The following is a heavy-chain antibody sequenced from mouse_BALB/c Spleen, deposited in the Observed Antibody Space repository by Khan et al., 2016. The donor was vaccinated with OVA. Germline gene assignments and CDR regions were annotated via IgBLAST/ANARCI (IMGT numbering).Heavy chain of an antibody. CDR2: ISSGGSYT. J-gene: IGHJ2*01. CDR1: GFSFSSYS. V-gene: IGHV5-6-4*01. CDR3: RRHRSSYGSNPYFDY. D-gene: IGHD1-1*01. Sequence: EVQLVESGGGLVRPGGSLKLSCAASGFSFSSYSMSWVRQTPEKRLEWVATISSGGSYTYYPDSVKGRFTISRDNAKNTLYLQMSSLKSEDTAMYYCRRHRSSYGSNPYFDYWGQGTTLTVSS.